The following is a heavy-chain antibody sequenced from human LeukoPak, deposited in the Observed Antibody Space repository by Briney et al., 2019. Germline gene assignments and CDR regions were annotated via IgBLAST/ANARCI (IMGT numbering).Heavy chain of an antibody. CDR1: GGSISSYY. V-gene: IGHV4-59*01. Sequence: PSETLSLTCTVSGGSISSYYWSWIRQPPGKGLEWIGYIYYSGSTNYNPSLKSRVTISVDTSKNQFSLKLSSVTAADAAVYYCARDGYSYGPGWFDPWGQGTLVTVSS. CDR2: IYYSGST. J-gene: IGHJ5*02. D-gene: IGHD5-18*01. CDR3: ARDGYSYGPGWFDP.